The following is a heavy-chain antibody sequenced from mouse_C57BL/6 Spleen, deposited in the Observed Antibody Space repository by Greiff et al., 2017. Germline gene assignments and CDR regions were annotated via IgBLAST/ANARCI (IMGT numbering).Heavy chain of an antibody. CDR1: GFTFSDAW. CDR2: IRNKANNHAT. J-gene: IGHJ3*01. D-gene: IGHD1-1*01. Sequence: EVKLVESGGGLVQPGGSMKLSCAASGFTFSDAWMDWVRQSPEKGLEWVAEIRNKANNHATYYAESVKGRFTISRDDSKSSVYLQMNSLRAEDTGIYYCTRPGTTVVAPFAYWGQGTLVTVSA. CDR3: TRPGTTVVAPFAY. V-gene: IGHV6-6*01.